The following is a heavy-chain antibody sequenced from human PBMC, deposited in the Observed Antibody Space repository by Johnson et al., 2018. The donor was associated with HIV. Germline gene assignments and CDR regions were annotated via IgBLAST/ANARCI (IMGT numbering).Heavy chain of an antibody. J-gene: IGHJ3*02. Sequence: VQLVESGGGLVQPGGSLRLSCAASGFTFRSYWMSWVRQAPGKGLEWVANIKQDGSEKYYVDSVKGRFTISIDNAKNSLYLQMNSLRAEDTAVYYCARGPVFDIWGQGTMVTVSS. CDR3: ARGPVFDI. V-gene: IGHV3-7*01. CDR2: IKQDGSEK. CDR1: GFTFRSYW.